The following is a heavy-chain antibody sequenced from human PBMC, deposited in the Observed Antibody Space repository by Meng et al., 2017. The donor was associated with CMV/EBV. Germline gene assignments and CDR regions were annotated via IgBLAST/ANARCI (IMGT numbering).Heavy chain of an antibody. CDR2: ISYDGSNK. CDR1: GFTFSSYA. CDR3: ARAEGDC. J-gene: IGHJ4*02. V-gene: IGHV3-30*04. Sequence: GESLKISCGASGFTFSSYAMHWVRQAPGKGLEWVAVISYDGSNKYYADSVKGRFTISRDNSKNTLYLQMNSLKAEDTAVFYCARAEGDCWGQGTLVTVSS.